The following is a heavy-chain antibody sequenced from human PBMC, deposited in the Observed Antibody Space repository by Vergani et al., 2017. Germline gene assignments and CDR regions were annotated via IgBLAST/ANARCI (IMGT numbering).Heavy chain of an antibody. CDR3: ARQFWVSQGVGAFES. V-gene: IGHV4-38-2*02. D-gene: IGHD3-16*01. CDR1: GDSISSGYY. CDR2: VFHSGST. Sequence: QVQLQESGPGLVKPSETLSLTCTVSGDSISSGYYWGWILQPPGKGLEWIATVFHSGSTYYNPSLRRRVTMSVETSKNQFSLKLSTLTAADTAVYYCARQFWVSQGVGAFESWGHGTEVSVSS. J-gene: IGHJ3*02.